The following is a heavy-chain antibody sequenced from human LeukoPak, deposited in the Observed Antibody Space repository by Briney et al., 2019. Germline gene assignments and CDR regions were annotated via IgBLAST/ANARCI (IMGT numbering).Heavy chain of an antibody. CDR2: IYSGGST. D-gene: IGHD6-13*01. J-gene: IGHJ6*02. CDR3: ARRGYVDV. V-gene: IGHV3-53*01. Sequence: GGSLRLSCAASGFTVSSNYMSWVRQAPGKGLEWVSVIYSGGSTYSADSVKGLFTISRDNAKNSLYMQMNSLRDEGTAVYYCARRGYVDVWGQGTTVTVSS. CDR1: GFTVSSNY.